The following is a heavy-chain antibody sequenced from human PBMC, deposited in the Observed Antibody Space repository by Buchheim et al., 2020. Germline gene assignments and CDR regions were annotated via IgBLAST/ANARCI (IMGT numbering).Heavy chain of an antibody. J-gene: IGHJ4*02. V-gene: IGHV1-46*01. CDR1: GYTFTSYY. CDR2: INPSAGST. Sequence: QVQLVQSGAEVKEPGASVKVSCKASGYTFTSYYMHWVRQAPGQGLEWMGVINPSAGSTPYAQKFQGRLTMTRDTSPTTVYMEVGSLRVEDTAVYFCARAASSGRRFDYWGQGT. D-gene: IGHD1-26*01. CDR3: ARAASSGRRFDY.